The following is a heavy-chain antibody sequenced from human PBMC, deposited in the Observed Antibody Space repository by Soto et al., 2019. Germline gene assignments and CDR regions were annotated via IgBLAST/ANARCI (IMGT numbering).Heavy chain of an antibody. CDR2: IYHSGST. CDR1: GGSISSSNW. D-gene: IGHD3-22*01. Sequence: SETLSLTCAVSGGSISSSNWWSWVRQPPGKGLEWIGEIYHSGSTNYNPSLKSRVTISVDKSKNQFSLKLSSVTAADTAVYYYARAYYDTNGYSLDPWGQGTLVTVSS. J-gene: IGHJ5*02. CDR3: ARAYYDTNGYSLDP. V-gene: IGHV4-4*02.